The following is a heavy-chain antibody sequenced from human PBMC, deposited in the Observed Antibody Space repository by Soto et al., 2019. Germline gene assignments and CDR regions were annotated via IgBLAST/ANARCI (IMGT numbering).Heavy chain of an antibody. CDR3: ASRPLVYCSGGSCPEGDY. Sequence: QVQLVESGGGVVQPGRSLRLSCAASGFTFSSYAMHWVRQAPGKGLEWVAVISYDGSNKYYADSVKGRFTISRDNSKNTLYLQMNSLRAEDTAVYYCASRPLVYCSGGSCPEGDYWGQGTLVTVSS. V-gene: IGHV3-30-3*01. CDR1: GFTFSSYA. D-gene: IGHD2-15*01. CDR2: ISYDGSNK. J-gene: IGHJ4*02.